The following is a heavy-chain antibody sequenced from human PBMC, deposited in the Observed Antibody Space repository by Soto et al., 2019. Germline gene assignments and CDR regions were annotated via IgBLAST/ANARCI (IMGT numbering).Heavy chain of an antibody. CDR1: GGSFSGYY. V-gene: IGHV4-34*01. CDR3: ARGKRSIAARPVYYYGMDV. J-gene: IGHJ6*02. D-gene: IGHD6-6*01. CDR2: INHSGST. Sequence: QVQLQQWGAGLLKPSETLSLTCAVYGGSFSGYYWSWIRQPPGKGLEWIGEINHSGSTNYNPSRKSRVTISVDTSTNQFSLKLNSVTAADTAVYYCARGKRSIAARPVYYYGMDVWGQGTTVTVSS.